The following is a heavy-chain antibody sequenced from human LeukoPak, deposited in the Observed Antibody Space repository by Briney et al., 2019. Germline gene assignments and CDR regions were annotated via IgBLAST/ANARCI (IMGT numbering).Heavy chain of an antibody. J-gene: IGHJ4*02. CDR3: AKDGSSGYYFDY. V-gene: IGHV3-43D*03. Sequence: PGGSLRLSCAASGFTFDDYAMHWVRQAPGKGLEWVSLISWDGGSTYYADSVKGRFTISRDNSKNSLYLQMNSLRAEDTALYYCAKDGSSGYYFDYWGQGTLVTVSS. CDR2: ISWDGGST. D-gene: IGHD3-22*01. CDR1: GFTFDDYA.